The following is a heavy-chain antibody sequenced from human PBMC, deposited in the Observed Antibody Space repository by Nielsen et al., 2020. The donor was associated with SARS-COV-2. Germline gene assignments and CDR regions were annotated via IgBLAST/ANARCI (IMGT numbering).Heavy chain of an antibody. CDR1: GGSISSYY. J-gene: IGHJ3*02. D-gene: IGHD3-3*01. V-gene: IGHV4-59*01. Sequence: SETLSLTCTVSGGSISSYYWSWIRQPPGKGLEWIGYIYYSGSTNYNPSLKSRVTISVDTSKNQFSLKLGSVTAADTAVYYCATSYYDFWSGWSHDAFDIWGQGTMVTVSS. CDR2: IYYSGST. CDR3: ATSYYDFWSGWSHDAFDI.